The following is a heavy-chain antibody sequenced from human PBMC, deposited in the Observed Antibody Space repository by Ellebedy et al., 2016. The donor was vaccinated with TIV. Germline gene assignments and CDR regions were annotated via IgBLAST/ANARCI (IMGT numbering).Heavy chain of an antibody. J-gene: IGHJ4*02. V-gene: IGHV1-18*04. CDR3: ARDIRGDSSALDY. CDR1: GYTFNNYG. Sequence: ASVKVSXXASGYTFNNYGLAWVRQAPGQGLEWVGWINAYNGNTLYAQKLQGRVTMTTDTSTSTAYIDLRSLISDDTAVYFCARDIRGDSSALDYWGQGTLVTVSS. D-gene: IGHD6-19*01. CDR2: INAYNGNT.